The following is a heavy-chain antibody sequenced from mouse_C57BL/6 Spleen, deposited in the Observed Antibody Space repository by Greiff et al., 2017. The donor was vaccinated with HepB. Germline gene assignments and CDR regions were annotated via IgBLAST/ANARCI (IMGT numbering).Heavy chain of an antibody. CDR1: GFTFSDYG. CDR3: ARREDYYDYDGAGFAY. J-gene: IGHJ3*01. D-gene: IGHD2-4*01. Sequence: DVKLVESGGGLVKPGGSLKLSCAASGFTFSDYGMHWVRQAPEKGLEWVAYISSGSSTNDYADTVKGRFTISSDNAKNTLFLQMTILRSEDTAMYYCARREDYYDYDGAGFAYWGQGTLVTVSA. V-gene: IGHV5-17*01. CDR2: ISSGSSTN.